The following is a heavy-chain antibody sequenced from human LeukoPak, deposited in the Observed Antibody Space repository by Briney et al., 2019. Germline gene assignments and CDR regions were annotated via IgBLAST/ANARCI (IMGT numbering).Heavy chain of an antibody. Sequence: PGGSLRLSCAASGFTFSASWMTWVRQAPRKGLEWVANIKQDGTEQYTADSLKGRFTISRDNAKRLLFLQMNSLRVEDTAVYYCARVGPPYYYYYMDVWGNGTTVTVSS. CDR3: ARVGPPYYYYYMDV. V-gene: IGHV3-7*01. CDR2: IKQDGTEQ. CDR1: GFTFSASW. J-gene: IGHJ6*03.